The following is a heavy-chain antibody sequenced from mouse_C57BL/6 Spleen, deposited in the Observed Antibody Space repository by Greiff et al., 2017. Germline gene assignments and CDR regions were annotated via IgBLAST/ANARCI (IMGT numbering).Heavy chain of an antibody. CDR2: ISYDGSN. CDR1: GYSITSGYY. J-gene: IGHJ2*01. CDR3: AREDSSGYVDY. D-gene: IGHD3-2*02. Sequence: DVQLQESGPGLVKPSQSLSLTCSVTGYSITSGYYWNWIRQFPGNKLEWMGYISYDGSNNYNPSLKNRISITRDTSKNQFFLKLNSVTTEDTATYYCAREDSSGYVDYWGQGTTLTVSS. V-gene: IGHV3-6*01.